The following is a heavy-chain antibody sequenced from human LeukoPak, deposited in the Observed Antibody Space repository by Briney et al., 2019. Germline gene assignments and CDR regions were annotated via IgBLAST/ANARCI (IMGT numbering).Heavy chain of an antibody. CDR3: AKDPTGAASGFDY. CDR1: GFTFSSYA. Sequence: PGGSLRLSCAASGFTFSSYAMHWVRQAPGKGLEWVAVISYDGSNKYYADSVKGRFTISRDNSKNTLYLQMNSLRAEDTAVYYCAKDPTGAASGFDYWGQGTLVTVSS. D-gene: IGHD1-26*01. J-gene: IGHJ4*02. CDR2: ISYDGSNK. V-gene: IGHV3-30-3*01.